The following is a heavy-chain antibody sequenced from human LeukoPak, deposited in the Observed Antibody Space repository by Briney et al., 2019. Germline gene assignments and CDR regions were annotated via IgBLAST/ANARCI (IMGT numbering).Heavy chain of an antibody. CDR3: AGLPRH. V-gene: IGHV3-72*01. J-gene: IGHJ4*02. Sequence: GGSLRLSCAASGFTFSDHYMDWVRQAPGKGLEWVGRTRNKANSYTTDYAASVKGRFTISRDDSKNSLYLQMNNLKTEDSAVYYCAGLPRHWGQGTLVTVSS. CDR1: GFTFSDHY. CDR2: TRNKANSYTT.